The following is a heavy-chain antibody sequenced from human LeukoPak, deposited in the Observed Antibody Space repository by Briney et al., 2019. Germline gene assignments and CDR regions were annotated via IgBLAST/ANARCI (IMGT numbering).Heavy chain of an antibody. V-gene: IGHV4-39*01. CDR3: ARHPLSSSWYPDWFDP. D-gene: IGHD6-13*01. Sequence: SETLSLTCTVSGGSISSSSYYWGWICQPPGKGLEWIGSIYCSGSTYYNPSLKSRVTISVDTSKNQFSLKLSSVTAADTAVYYCARHPLSSSWYPDWFDPWGQGTLVTVSS. CDR2: IYCSGST. J-gene: IGHJ5*02. CDR1: GGSISSSSYY.